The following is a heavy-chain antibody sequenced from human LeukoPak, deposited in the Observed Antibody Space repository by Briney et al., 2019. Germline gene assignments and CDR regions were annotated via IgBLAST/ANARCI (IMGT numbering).Heavy chain of an antibody. D-gene: IGHD1-7*01. J-gene: IGHJ4*02. CDR2: IRTSGTNT. CDR3: ARMNYVSSGWGAPFDY. Sequence: PGGSLRLSCAVSGFTFSRYWMSWVRQAPGKGLEWVSYIRTSGTNTDYTGSVKGRFTISRDNAKNSLYLQMNSLRAEDTAVYYCARMNYVSSGWGAPFDYWGQGTLVTVSS. CDR1: GFTFSRYW. V-gene: IGHV3-48*04.